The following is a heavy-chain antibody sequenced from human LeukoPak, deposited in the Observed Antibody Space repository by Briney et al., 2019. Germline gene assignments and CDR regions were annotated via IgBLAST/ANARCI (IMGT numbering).Heavy chain of an antibody. CDR1: AGSISSSSYS. J-gene: IGHJ5*02. V-gene: IGHV4-39*07. CDR2: VYYSGST. CDR3: ARESRTTTLGFDP. Sequence: SETLSLTCTVSAGSISSSSYSWGWIRQPPGKGLEWIGSVYYSGSTYYNPSLKSRVTISVDTSKNQFSLKLSSVTAADTAVYYCARESRTTTLGFDPWGQGTLVTVSS. D-gene: IGHD4-11*01.